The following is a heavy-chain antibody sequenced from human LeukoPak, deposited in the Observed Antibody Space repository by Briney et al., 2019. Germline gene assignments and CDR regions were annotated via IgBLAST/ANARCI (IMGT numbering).Heavy chain of an antibody. Sequence: PSETLALTCTVSGGSISSSSYYWGWIRQPPGKGLEWIGSMYSSGSTYYNPSLKSRVTISVDTSKNQFSLKLSSVTAADTAVYYCARSGSGYLRYYFDYWGQGTLVTVSS. D-gene: IGHD5-12*01. V-gene: IGHV4-39*07. J-gene: IGHJ4*02. CDR2: MYSSGST. CDR1: GGSISSSSYY. CDR3: ARSGSGYLRYYFDY.